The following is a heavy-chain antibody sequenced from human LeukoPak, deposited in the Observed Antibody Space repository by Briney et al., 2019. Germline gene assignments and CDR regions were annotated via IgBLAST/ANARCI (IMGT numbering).Heavy chain of an antibody. CDR2: MYPANSDT. D-gene: IGHD3-16*01. CDR1: GYSFTSYW. Sequence: GGSLKISCKGSGYSFTSYWIGWVRQMPGKGLEWMGIMYPANSDTRYKPSFQGQVTMSADRSISTAYLQWSSLKASDTAIYYCATTRGGNYHWDYWGQGTLVTVSS. V-gene: IGHV5-51*01. J-gene: IGHJ4*02. CDR3: ATTRGGNYHWDY.